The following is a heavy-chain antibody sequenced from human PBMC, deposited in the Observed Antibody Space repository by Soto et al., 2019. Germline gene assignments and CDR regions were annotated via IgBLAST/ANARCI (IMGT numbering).Heavy chain of an antibody. Sequence: GSLRLSCTAPGFTFSDYAMAWVRQAPGKGLEWVSTISGGSSVTYYGDSVKGRFTISRDNAKKTLFLQLNRLSAEDTATYYCAKVLSKNYYYPFDFWGQGTQVTVSS. D-gene: IGHD3-10*01. CDR2: ISGGSSVT. CDR1: GFTFSDYA. J-gene: IGHJ4*02. CDR3: AKVLSKNYYYPFDF. V-gene: IGHV3-23*01.